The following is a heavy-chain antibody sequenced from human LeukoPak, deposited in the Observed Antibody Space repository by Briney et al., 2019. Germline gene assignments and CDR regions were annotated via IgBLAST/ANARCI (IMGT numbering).Heavy chain of an antibody. CDR2: IGAGGTFT. J-gene: IGHJ4*02. V-gene: IGHV3-23*01. CDR1: GFTFSSYA. CDR3: AKDLGYTTYGYYFDY. D-gene: IGHD4-11*01. Sequence: QTGGSLRLSCTASGFTFSSYAMNWVRQAPGKGLEWVSGIGAGGTFTYYADSVKGRFTIFRDNSRNTLYLQMNSLRADDTAVYYCAKDLGYTTYGYYFDYWGQGTLVTVSS.